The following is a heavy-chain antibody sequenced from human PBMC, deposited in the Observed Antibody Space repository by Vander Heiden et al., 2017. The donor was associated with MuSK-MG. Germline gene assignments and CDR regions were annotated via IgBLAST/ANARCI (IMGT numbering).Heavy chain of an antibody. Sequence: QVQLVQSGAEVKKPGASVKVSCKVSGYTLPELSRHWVRQAPGKGLEWMVGFDPEDGETIYAQKFQGRVTMTEDTSTDTAYMELSSLRSEDTAVYYCATARGSGSSDAFDIWGQGTMVTVSS. CDR1: GYTLPELS. D-gene: IGHD3-10*01. V-gene: IGHV1-24*01. J-gene: IGHJ3*02. CDR2: FDPEDGET. CDR3: ATARGSGSSDAFDI.